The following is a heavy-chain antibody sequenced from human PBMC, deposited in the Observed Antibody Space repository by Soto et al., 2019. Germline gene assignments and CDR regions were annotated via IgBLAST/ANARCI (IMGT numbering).Heavy chain of an antibody. CDR2: ISYDGSNK. D-gene: IGHD6-6*01. CDR3: AKAAQGSSFHYSGMDV. Sequence: PGGSLRLSCAASGFTFRTYGMHWVRQAPGKGLEWVAVISYDGSNKYYADSVKGRFTISRDNSKNTLYLQMNSLGAEDTAVYYCAKAAQGSSFHYSGMDVWGQVTTVTVS. J-gene: IGHJ6*02. V-gene: IGHV3-30*18. CDR1: GFTFRTYG.